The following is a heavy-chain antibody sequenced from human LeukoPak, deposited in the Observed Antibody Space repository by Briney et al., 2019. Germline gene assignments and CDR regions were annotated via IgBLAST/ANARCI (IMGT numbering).Heavy chain of an antibody. V-gene: IGHV1-8*01. CDR2: MNPNSANT. CDR3: ARSQWDSSGFYHYLDF. CDR1: GYTFTNND. D-gene: IGHD3-22*01. Sequence: ASVKVSCRASGYTFTNNDINWVRQVTGQGLEWVGWMNPNSANTGYAQKFQGRVTMTRDTSISTAYMELSSLTSEDTAVYYCARSQWDSSGFYHYLDFWGQGALVTVSS. J-gene: IGHJ4*02.